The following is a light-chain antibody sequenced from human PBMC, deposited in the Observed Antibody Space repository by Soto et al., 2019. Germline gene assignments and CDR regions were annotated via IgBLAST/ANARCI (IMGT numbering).Light chain of an antibody. CDR3: QQYSSYST. J-gene: IGKJ1*01. Sequence: DIQMTQSPSTLSASVGDSVTITCRASQSIETWLAWYKQTPGKAPKVLIYKASSLETGVPSRFSGSGSGTEFTLTISSLQPDDFATYYCQQYSSYSTFGQGTKVEIK. CDR2: KAS. V-gene: IGKV1-5*03. CDR1: QSIETW.